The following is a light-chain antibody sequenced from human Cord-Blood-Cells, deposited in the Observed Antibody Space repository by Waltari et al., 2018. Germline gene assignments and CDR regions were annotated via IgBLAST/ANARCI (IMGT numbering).Light chain of an antibody. CDR1: TGAVTSGYY. V-gene: IGLV7-43*01. Sequence: QNVVTQEPSLTVSPGGTVTLTCASSTGAVTSGYYPNLFQQKPGQAPRALIYSTSNNHACTHVWFAGSLLGCRAALTLSGVQPEAEFDFYCLLYYGGAHPFFGGGPKLTIL. CDR3: LLYYGGAHPF. J-gene: IGLJ2*01. CDR2: STS.